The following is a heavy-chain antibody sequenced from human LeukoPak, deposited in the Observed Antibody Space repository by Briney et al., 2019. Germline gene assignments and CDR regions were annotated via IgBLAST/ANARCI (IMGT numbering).Heavy chain of an antibody. D-gene: IGHD2-2*02. J-gene: IGHJ6*03. CDR3: ARGVRAVVPAAIPRYYYYYMDV. Sequence: SETLSLTCAVYGGSFSGYYWSWIRQPPGKGLEWIGEINHSGSTNYNPSLKSRVTISVDTSKNQFSLKLSSVTAADTAVYYCARGVRAVVPAAIPRYYYYYMDVWVKGTTVTVSS. CDR2: INHSGST. CDR1: GGSFSGYY. V-gene: IGHV4-34*01.